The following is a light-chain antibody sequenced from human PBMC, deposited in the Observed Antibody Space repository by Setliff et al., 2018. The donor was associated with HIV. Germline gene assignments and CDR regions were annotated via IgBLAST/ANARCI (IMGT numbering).Light chain of an antibody. V-gene: IGLV2-14*01. J-gene: IGLJ1*01. CDR3: SSYTSSGTRV. CDR2: EVS. CDR1: ISDIGGYNY. Sequence: QSVLTQPASVSGSPGQSITISCTGTISDIGGYNYVSWYQHPPGKAPKLMIYEVSNRPSGVSNRFSGSKSGNTAYLTISGLQAEGEADYYCSSYTSSGTRVFGTGTKVTVL.